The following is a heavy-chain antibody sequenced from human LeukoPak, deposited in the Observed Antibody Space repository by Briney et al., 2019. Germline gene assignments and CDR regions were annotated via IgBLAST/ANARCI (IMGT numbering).Heavy chain of an antibody. J-gene: IGHJ3*01. D-gene: IGHD2-15*01. V-gene: IGHV4-28*01. CDR3: ARSEEGRFYDSAGYCEPFDL. CDR1: GSSISSSNW. Sequence: SETLSLTCAVSGSSISSSNWWGWFRQPPGKGLEWIGCIYYSGYTNYNPSLKSRIIMSVDTSQNQFSLKLGSVTAVDTAVYYCARSEEGRFYDSAGYCEPFDLWGQGIMVIVSS. CDR2: IYYSGYT.